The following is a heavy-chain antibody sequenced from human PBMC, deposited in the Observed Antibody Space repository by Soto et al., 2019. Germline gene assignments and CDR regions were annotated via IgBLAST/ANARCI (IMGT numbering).Heavy chain of an antibody. D-gene: IGHD5-12*01. CDR1: GGSISSSSYY. CDR2: IYYSGST. Sequence: QLLESGPGLVKPSETLSLTCTVSGGSISSSSYYWGWIRQPPGKGLEWIGSIYYSGSTYYNPSLKSRVTISVDTSKNQFSLKLSSVTAADTAVYYCARHDVEMATNCFDYWGQGTLVTVSS. V-gene: IGHV4-39*01. CDR3: ARHDVEMATNCFDY. J-gene: IGHJ4*02.